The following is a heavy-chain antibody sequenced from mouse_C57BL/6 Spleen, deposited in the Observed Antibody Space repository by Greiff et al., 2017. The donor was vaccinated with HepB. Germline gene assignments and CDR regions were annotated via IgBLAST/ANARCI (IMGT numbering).Heavy chain of an antibody. CDR1: GYTFTSYW. Sequence: EVKLVESGTVLARPGASVKMSCKTSGYTFTSYWMHWVKQRPGQGLEWIGAIYPGNSDTSYNQKFKGKAKLTAVTSASTAYMELSSLTNEDSAVYYCTRLAAQATYYFDYWGQGTTLTVSS. CDR3: TRLAAQATYYFDY. V-gene: IGHV1-5*01. J-gene: IGHJ2*01. D-gene: IGHD3-2*02. CDR2: IYPGNSDT.